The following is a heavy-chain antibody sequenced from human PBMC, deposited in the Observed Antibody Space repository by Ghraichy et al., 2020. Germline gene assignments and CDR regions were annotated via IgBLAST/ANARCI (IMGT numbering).Heavy chain of an antibody. Sequence: GESLNISCAASGFTFSDYWMTWVRQAPGKGLEWVANIKEDGSDKYYVASVKGRFTISRDNAKNSLYLQMNSLRVDDTAVYYCARDGGASGSGDDYWGQGALVTVSP. CDR2: IKEDGSDK. V-gene: IGHV3-7*03. CDR3: ARDGGASGSGDDY. CDR1: GFTFSDYW. J-gene: IGHJ4*02. D-gene: IGHD3-10*01.